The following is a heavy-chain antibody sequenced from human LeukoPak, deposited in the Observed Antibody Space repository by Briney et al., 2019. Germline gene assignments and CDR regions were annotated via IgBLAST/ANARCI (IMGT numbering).Heavy chain of an antibody. CDR2: ISGSGGST. CDR3: AKDMRFDWTPYYFDY. V-gene: IGHV3-23*01. Sequence: GGSLRLSCAASGFTFSNYAMSWVRQAPGKGLEWVSAISGSGGSTYYAGSVKGRFTISRDNSKNTLYLQMNSLRAEDTAVYYCAKDMRFDWTPYYFDYWGQGTLVTVSS. D-gene: IGHD3-9*01. CDR1: GFTFSNYA. J-gene: IGHJ4*02.